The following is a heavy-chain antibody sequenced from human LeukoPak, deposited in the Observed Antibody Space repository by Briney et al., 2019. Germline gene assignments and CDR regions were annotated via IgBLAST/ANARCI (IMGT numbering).Heavy chain of an antibody. V-gene: IGHV3-23*01. CDR1: GFTFSSYA. Sequence: GGSLRLSCAASGFTFSSYAMSWVRQAPGKGLEWVSAISGSGGSTYYADSVKGRFTISRDNSKNTLYLQMNSLRAEDTAVYYCAKGPNGRYDSSGYFDAFDIWGQGTMVTVSS. CDR2: ISGSGGST. J-gene: IGHJ3*02. D-gene: IGHD3-22*01. CDR3: AKGPNGRYDSSGYFDAFDI.